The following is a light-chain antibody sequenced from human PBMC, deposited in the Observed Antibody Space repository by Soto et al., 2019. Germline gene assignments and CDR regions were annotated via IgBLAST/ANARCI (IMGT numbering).Light chain of an antibody. CDR2: DVS. CDR3: ISYTSSSTLYV. Sequence: QSVLTQPASVSGSPGQSITISCTGTSSDVAGYNYVSWYQQHPGKAPKLMIYDVSNRPSGVSNRFSGSKSGNTASLTISGLQAEDEADYYCISYTSSSTLYVFGTGTKVTVL. V-gene: IGLV2-14*01. J-gene: IGLJ1*01. CDR1: SSDVAGYNY.